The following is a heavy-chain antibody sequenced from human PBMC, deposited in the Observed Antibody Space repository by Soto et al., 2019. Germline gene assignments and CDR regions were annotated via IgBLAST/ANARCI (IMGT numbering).Heavy chain of an antibody. J-gene: IGHJ4*02. CDR1: GYTFTGYY. V-gene: IGHV1-2*04. D-gene: IGHD6-13*01. Sequence: GASVKVSCKASGYTFTGYYMHWVRQAPGQGLEWMGWINPNSGGTNYAQKFQGWVTMTRDTSISTAYMELSRLRSDDTAVYYCAKSLPYSSSWSLDYWGQGTLVTVSS. CDR2: INPNSGGT. CDR3: AKSLPYSSSWSLDY.